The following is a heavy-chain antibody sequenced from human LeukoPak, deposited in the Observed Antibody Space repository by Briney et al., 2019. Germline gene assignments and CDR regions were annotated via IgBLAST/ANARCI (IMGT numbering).Heavy chain of an antibody. CDR1: GFTFSSYW. D-gene: IGHD3-10*01. J-gene: IGHJ4*02. CDR3: ARTVPGYFFDY. CDR2: INTDGSST. Sequence: PGGSLRLSCAASGFTFSSYWMHWVRQARGKGLVWVSRINTDGSSTSYADSVKGRFTISRDNAKNTLYLQMNSLRAEDTAVYYCARTVPGYFFDYWGQGTLVTVSS. V-gene: IGHV3-74*01.